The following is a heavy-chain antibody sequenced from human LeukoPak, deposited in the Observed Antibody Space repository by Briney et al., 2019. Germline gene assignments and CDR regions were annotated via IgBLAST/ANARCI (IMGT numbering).Heavy chain of an antibody. V-gene: IGHV4-59*08. D-gene: IGHD2/OR15-2a*01. J-gene: IGHJ5*02. CDR2: IYDSGNT. CDR1: GGSISSYY. CDR3: ARHSEPNSNLLWFDR. Sequence: SETLSLTCTVSGGSISSYYRSWIRQPPGKGLEWIGYIYDSGNTKYNTSLKSRVTISVDTSKNQFSLKLSSVTAADTAVYYCARHSEPNSNLLWFDRWGQGTLVTVSS.